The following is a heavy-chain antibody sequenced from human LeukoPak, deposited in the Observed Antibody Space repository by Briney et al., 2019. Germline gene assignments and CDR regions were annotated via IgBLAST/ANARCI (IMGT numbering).Heavy chain of an antibody. V-gene: IGHV3-23*01. J-gene: IGHJ4*02. CDR1: GFSFSSYA. Sequence: PGGSLRLSCAASGFSFSSYAMSWVRQAPGKGLEWVSAISGDGGSTYYADSVRGRFAISRDNSKNTLYLQMNSLRAEDTAVYYCAIPTGIVVPGPDYWGQGNLVTVSS. D-gene: IGHD6-19*01. CDR2: ISGDGGST. CDR3: AIPTGIVVPGPDY.